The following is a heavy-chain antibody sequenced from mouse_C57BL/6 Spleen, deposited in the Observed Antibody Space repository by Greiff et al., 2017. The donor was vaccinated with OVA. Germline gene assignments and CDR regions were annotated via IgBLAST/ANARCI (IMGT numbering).Heavy chain of an antibody. D-gene: IGHD4-1*01. CDR3: ARNCDVNGYFDY. V-gene: IGHV1-80*01. J-gene: IGHJ2*01. CDR1: GYAFSSYW. CDR2: IYPGDGDT. Sequence: QVQLKESGAELVKPGASVKISCKASGYAFSSYWMNWVKQRPGKGLEWIGQIYPGDGDTNYNGKFKGKATLTADKSPSTAYMQLSSLTSEDSAVYCCARNCDVNGYFDYWGQGTTRTVSS.